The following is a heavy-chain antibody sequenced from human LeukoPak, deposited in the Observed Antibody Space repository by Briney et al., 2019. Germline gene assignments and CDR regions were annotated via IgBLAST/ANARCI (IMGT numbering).Heavy chain of an antibody. J-gene: IGHJ5*02. Sequence: GASVKVSCKASGYSFTDYYINWVRQAPGQGLEWMGWINPNHGGTHYAQKFQGRVTMTRDMSITTAYMELSNLRSEDTAVYYCARGVSVAGGPNWFDPWGQGTLVTVSS. V-gene: IGHV1-2*02. CDR2: INPNHGGT. CDR1: GYSFTDYY. CDR3: ARGVSVAGGPNWFDP. D-gene: IGHD6-19*01.